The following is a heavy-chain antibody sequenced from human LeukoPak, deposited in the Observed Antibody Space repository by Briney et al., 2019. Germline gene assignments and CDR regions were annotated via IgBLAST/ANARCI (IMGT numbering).Heavy chain of an antibody. CDR3: ARDQGVVPAAIEGNYYYYHMDV. Sequence: PGGSLRLSCAASGFTFSSYSMKWVRQAPGKGLEWVSSISSSSSYIYYADSVKGRFTISRDNAKNSLYLQMNSLRAEDTAVYYCARDQGVVPAAIEGNYYYYHMDVWGKGTTVTVSS. V-gene: IGHV3-21*01. D-gene: IGHD2-2*01. CDR2: ISSSSSYI. CDR1: GFTFSSYS. J-gene: IGHJ6*03.